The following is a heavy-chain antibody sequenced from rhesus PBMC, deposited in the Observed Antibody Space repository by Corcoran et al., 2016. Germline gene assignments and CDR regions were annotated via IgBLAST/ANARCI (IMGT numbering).Heavy chain of an antibody. CDR1: GGSISDRHR. V-gene: IGHV4S10*01. J-gene: IGHJ4*01. CDR3: ARDPLVVDGFDY. D-gene: IGHD2-21*01. Sequence: QVQLQESGPGVVQPSETLSLTCAVSGGSISDRHRWSWSRQPPGKGLEWIGDIYGSSTSTNYNPSLKSRVTISKDTSKNQFSLKLSSVTAADTAVYYCARDPLVVDGFDYWGQGVLVTVSS. CDR2: IYGSSTST.